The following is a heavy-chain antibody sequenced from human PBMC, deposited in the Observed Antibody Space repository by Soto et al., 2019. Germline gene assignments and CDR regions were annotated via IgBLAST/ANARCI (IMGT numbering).Heavy chain of an antibody. D-gene: IGHD6-13*01. CDR2: ISGSGGST. CDR3: AKGVKEYSSSWYGDY. CDR1: GFTFSIYA. V-gene: IGHV3-23*01. Sequence: VQLLESGGGLVQPGVSLRLSCAASGFTFSIYAMSWVRQAPGKGLEWVSGISGSGGSTHYADSVKGRFSISRDNSKNTLYLQMNSLRAEDTAVYYCAKGVKEYSSSWYGDYWGQGTLVTVSS. J-gene: IGHJ4*02.